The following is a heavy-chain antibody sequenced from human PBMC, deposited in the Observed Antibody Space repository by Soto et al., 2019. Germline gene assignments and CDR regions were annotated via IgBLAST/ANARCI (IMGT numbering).Heavy chain of an antibody. CDR3: AKSRYSDSSGDFYDY. CDR2: IGGSGRTT. D-gene: IGHD3-22*01. CDR1: AFTFNNYA. Sequence: EVQLLESGGGLVQPGGSLSLSCAASAFTFNNYAMSWVRQAPGKGLEWVSGIGGSGRTTYYADSVKGRFTISRDNSNNTMFLQMNSLRAEDTAVYYCAKSRYSDSSGDFYDYWGQGTLVTVSS. V-gene: IGHV3-23*01. J-gene: IGHJ4*02.